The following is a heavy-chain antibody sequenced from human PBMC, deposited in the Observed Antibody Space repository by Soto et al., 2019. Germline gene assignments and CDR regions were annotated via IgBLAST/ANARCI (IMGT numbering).Heavy chain of an antibody. V-gene: IGHV5-10-1*01. CDR2: IDPSDSYT. D-gene: IGHD3-22*01. J-gene: IGHJ6*02. CDR3: ARASQMVINPYYYPMDV. Sequence: GESLKISCKGSGYSFTSYWISWVRQMPGKGLEWMGRIDPSDSYTNYSPSFQGHVTISADKSISTAYLQWSSLKASDTAMYYCARASQMVINPYYYPMDVWGQGTMVTVSS. CDR1: GYSFTSYW.